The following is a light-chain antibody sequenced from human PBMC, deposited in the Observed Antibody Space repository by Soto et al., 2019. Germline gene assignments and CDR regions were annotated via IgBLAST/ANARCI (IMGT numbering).Light chain of an antibody. CDR3: QEYDGAPPIT. Sequence: EIVLTHSPDTLSLSPGERATLYFSASQSVRSERLAWYQQKRGQAPTLLIFDASSRASGTPERFSGSGSGTDFTLTISRLEPEDFAVYYCQEYDGAPPITFGLGTRLEIK. V-gene: IGKV3-20*01. CDR2: DAS. CDR1: QSVRSER. J-gene: IGKJ5*01.